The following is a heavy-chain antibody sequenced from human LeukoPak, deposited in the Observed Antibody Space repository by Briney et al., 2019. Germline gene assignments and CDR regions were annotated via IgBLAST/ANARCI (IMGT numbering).Heavy chain of an antibody. CDR2: INPSGGST. V-gene: IGHV1-46*01. CDR3: AKDLSHSSGYSSYFFDY. Sequence: ASVKVSCKASGYTFTSYCIHWVRQAPGQGLEWMGIINPSGGSTTYAQNFQGRVTMTWDTSTTTVYMELRSLRSEDTAVYYCAKDLSHSSGYSSYFFDYWGQGTLVTVSS. D-gene: IGHD3-22*01. CDR1: GYTFTSYC. J-gene: IGHJ4*02.